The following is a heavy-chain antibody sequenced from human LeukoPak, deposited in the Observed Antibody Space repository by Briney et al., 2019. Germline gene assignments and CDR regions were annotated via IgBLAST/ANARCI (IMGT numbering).Heavy chain of an antibody. Sequence: KSSETLSLTCTVSGGSISSYYWSWIRQPPGKGLEWIGYIYYSGSTNYNPSLKSRVTISVDTSKNQFSLKLSSVTAADTAVYYCARGAGQLLPYYYYGMDVWGQGTTVTVSS. CDR3: ARGAGQLLPYYYYGMDV. CDR2: IYYSGST. J-gene: IGHJ6*02. CDR1: GGSISSYY. V-gene: IGHV4-59*01. D-gene: IGHD2-2*01.